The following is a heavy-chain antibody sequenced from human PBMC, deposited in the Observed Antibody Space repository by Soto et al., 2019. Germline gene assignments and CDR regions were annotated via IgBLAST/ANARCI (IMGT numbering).Heavy chain of an antibody. D-gene: IGHD6-13*01. CDR2: INPNSGGT. CDR3: ARGAPRRLSSSWSSPDDY. Sequence: GASVKVSCKASGYTFTGYYMHWVRQAPGQGLEWMGWINPNSGGTNYAQKFQGWVTMTRDTSISTAYMELSRLRSDDTAVYYCARGAPRRLSSSWSSPDDYWGQGTLVTVSS. V-gene: IGHV1-2*04. CDR1: GYTFTGYY. J-gene: IGHJ4*02.